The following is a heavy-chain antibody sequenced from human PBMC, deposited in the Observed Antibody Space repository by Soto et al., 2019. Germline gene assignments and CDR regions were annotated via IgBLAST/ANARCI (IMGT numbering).Heavy chain of an antibody. D-gene: IGHD6-19*01. J-gene: IGHJ5*02. V-gene: IGHV1-18*04. CDR1: GYTFTSYA. CDR3: ARVVGGIPVAGSWNWFDP. CDR2: ISTYNGNT. Sequence: ASVKVSCKXSGYTFTSYALSWVRHAPGQGLEWMGWISTYNGNTNYAQDLQGRVTMTTDISTNTAYMELRSLRSDDTAVYYCARVVGGIPVAGSWNWFDPWGQGTLVTVSS.